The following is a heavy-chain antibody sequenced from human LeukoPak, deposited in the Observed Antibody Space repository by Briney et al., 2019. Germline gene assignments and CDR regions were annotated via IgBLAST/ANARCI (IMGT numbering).Heavy chain of an antibody. D-gene: IGHD3-9*01. V-gene: IGHV4-31*03. Sequence: SETLSLTCTVSGGSISSGGYYWSWIRQHPGKGLEWIGYIYYSGSTYYNPSLKSRVTISVDTSKNQFSLKLSSVTAADMAVYYCARESHYDILTGPTGFDYWGQGTLVTVSS. CDR2: IYYSGST. J-gene: IGHJ4*02. CDR1: GGSISSGGYY. CDR3: ARESHYDILTGPTGFDY.